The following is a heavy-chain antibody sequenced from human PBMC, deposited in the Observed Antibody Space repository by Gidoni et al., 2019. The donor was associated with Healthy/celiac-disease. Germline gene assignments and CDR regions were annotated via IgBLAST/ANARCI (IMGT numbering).Heavy chain of an antibody. CDR2: IFSNDAK. D-gene: IGHD1-26*01. CDR3: ERGDSGGWGY. CDR1: GFSPSNARMG. Sequence: QVTLKESGPVLVKPTETLTLTCTVSGFSPSNARMGVSWIRQPPGKALEWLAHIFSNDAKSSSTSLKSRITTSKNTSKSQVLLTKTQMDPVETGQYYWERGDSGGWGYWGQGTLVTVSS. J-gene: IGHJ4*02. V-gene: IGHV2-26*01.